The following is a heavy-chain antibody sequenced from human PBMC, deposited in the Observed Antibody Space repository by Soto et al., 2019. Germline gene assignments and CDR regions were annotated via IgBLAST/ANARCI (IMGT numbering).Heavy chain of an antibody. CDR2: IYHSGST. D-gene: IGHD3-16*01. V-gene: IGHV4-4*02. CDR3: ASHRGNTFGPYDY. J-gene: IGHJ4*01. Sequence: SGTLALTCAVSGASISSGNWWSWVRQSPGKGLEWLGEIYHSGSTNPNPSLKSRVTISVDKSRNQPSLKLSSTTAADTAVYFCASHRGNTFGPYDYWGQGTQVTVSS. CDR1: GASISSGNW.